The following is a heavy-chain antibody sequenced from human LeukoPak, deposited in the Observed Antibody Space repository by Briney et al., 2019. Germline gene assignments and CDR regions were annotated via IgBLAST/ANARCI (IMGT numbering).Heavy chain of an antibody. Sequence: SRPTPLHTPPTLTLTCTFSGFSLSTSGVGVGWIRQPPGKALEWLALIYWNDDKRYSPSLKSRLTITKDTSKNQVVLTMTNMDPVETATYYCAHRPRRPGSPFYYF. J-gene: IGHJ4*01. D-gene: IGHD3-3*01. CDR3: AHRPRRPGSPFYYF. V-gene: IGHV2-5*01. CDR1: GFSLSTSGVG. CDR2: IYWNDDK.